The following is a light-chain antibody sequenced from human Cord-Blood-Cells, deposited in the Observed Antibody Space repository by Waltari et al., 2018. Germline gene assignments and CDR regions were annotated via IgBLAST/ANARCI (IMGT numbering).Light chain of an antibody. CDR3: MQGIHLTWT. CDR1: QSLLHSDGKTY. J-gene: IGKJ1*01. Sequence: DIVMSRNPLPLPVPAAQPSSVSRKSSQSLLHSDGKTYLYWYLQKPGQSPQLLIYEVSSRFSGVPDRFSGSGSGTDFTLKISRVEAEDVGVYYCMQGIHLTWTFGQGTKVEIK. CDR2: EVS. V-gene: IGKV2-29*02.